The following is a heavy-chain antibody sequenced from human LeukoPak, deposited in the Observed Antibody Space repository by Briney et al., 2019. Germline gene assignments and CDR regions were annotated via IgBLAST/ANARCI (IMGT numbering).Heavy chain of an antibody. CDR2: IIPIFGTA. CDR1: GGTFSSYA. V-gene: IGHV1-69*05. CDR3: ASLPSRYCSSTSCSSYSDY. J-gene: IGHJ4*02. D-gene: IGHD2-2*01. Sequence: SVKVSCKASGGTFSSYAISWVRQAPGQGLEWMGGIIPIFGTANYAQKFQGRVTITTDESTSTAYMELSSLRSEDTAVYYCASLPSRYCSSTSCSSYSDYWGQGTLVTVSS.